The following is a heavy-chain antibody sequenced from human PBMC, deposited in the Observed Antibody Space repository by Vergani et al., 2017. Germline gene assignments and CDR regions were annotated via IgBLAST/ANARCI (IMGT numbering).Heavy chain of an antibody. J-gene: IGHJ4*02. CDR3: ARVSRGYSGYDLAN. CDR1: GYTFTSYG. V-gene: IGHV1-18*01. Sequence: QVQLVQSGAEVKKPGASVKVSCKASGYTFTSYGISWVRQAPGQGLEWMGWISAYNGNTNYAQKFQGWVTMTRDTSISTAYMELSRLRSDDTAVYYCARVSRGYSGYDLANWGQGTLVTVSS. D-gene: IGHD5-12*01. CDR2: ISAYNGNT.